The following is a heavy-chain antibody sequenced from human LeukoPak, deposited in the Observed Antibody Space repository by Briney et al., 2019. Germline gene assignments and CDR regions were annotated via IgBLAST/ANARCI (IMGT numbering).Heavy chain of an antibody. CDR2: IKQDGSEK. D-gene: IGHD2-2*01. CDR1: GFTFSIYW. J-gene: IGHJ6*02. Sequence: GGSLRLSCAACGFTFSIYWMSWVRQAQGKGLEWVANIKQDGSEKYYVDSVKGRFTISRDNAKNSLYLQMNSLRAEDTAVYYCARDGLDLGYCSSTSCYTYYYGMDVWGQGTTVTVSS. CDR3: ARDGLDLGYCSSTSCYTYYYGMDV. V-gene: IGHV3-7*01.